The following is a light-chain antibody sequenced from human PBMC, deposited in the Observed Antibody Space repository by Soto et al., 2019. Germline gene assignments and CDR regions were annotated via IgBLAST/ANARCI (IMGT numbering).Light chain of an antibody. CDR2: ASS. CDR1: QGICTY. CDR3: QQVDSYPRS. Sequence: IQFTHAPSSLQTSVGDRVTITCRASQGICTYLVWYQQKSGKAHTVLIYASSTLQTGVPSRFSGSGSGTDFSLTISSLHPEDVATYYCQQVDSYPRSFGQRITAVI. V-gene: IGKV1-9*01. J-gene: IGKJ1*01.